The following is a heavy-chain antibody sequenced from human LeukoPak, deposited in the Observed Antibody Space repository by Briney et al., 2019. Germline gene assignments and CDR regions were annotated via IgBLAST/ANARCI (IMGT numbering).Heavy chain of an antibody. Sequence: GGSLRLSCAASGFTFSNAWMSWVRQAPGKGLEWVGRIKSKTDGGTTDYAAPVKGRFTISRDDSKNALYLQMNSLKTEDTAVYYCTTDGQNSLDYYYYGMDVWGQGTTVTVSS. J-gene: IGHJ6*02. CDR3: TTDGQNSLDYYYYGMDV. CDR1: GFTFSNAW. CDR2: IKSKTDGGTT. D-gene: IGHD4-23*01. V-gene: IGHV3-15*01.